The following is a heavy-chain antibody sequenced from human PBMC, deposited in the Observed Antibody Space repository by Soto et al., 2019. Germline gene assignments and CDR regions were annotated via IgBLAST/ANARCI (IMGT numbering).Heavy chain of an antibody. CDR2: ISGSGGFI. CDR3: AKDFIYDSDGYYYVSAFEL. D-gene: IGHD3-22*01. V-gene: IGHV3-23*01. Sequence: EVQLLESGGGLVQPGGSLRLSCAASGFIFNSYGMSWVRQAPGMGLEWVSTISGSGGFIYYADSVKGRFTISRDNSKDTLHLQMNSLRAEDTAVYYCAKDFIYDSDGYYYVSAFELWGQGTMVTVSS. J-gene: IGHJ3*01. CDR1: GFIFNSYG.